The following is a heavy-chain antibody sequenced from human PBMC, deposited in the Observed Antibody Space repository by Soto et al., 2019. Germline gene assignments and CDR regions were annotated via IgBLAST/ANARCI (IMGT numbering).Heavy chain of an antibody. CDR1: GFTFSSYA. CDR2: ISGSGGST. Sequence: EVQLLESGGGMVQPGGSLRLSCAASGFTFSSYAMSWVRQAPGKGLEWVSAISGSGGSTYYADSVKGRFTISRDNSKNTLYLQMNSLRAEDTAVYYCAKDPHMRSQKTGWGQGTLVTVSS. V-gene: IGHV3-23*01. D-gene: IGHD2-2*01. J-gene: IGHJ4*02. CDR3: AKDPHMRSQKTG.